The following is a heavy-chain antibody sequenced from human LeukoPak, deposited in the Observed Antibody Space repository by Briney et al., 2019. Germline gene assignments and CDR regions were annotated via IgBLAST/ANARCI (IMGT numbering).Heavy chain of an antibody. D-gene: IGHD2-21*02. J-gene: IGHJ4*02. V-gene: IGHV4-4*07. Sequence: PSETLSLTCTVSGGSISNYYWSWIRQPAGKGLEWIGRISASGNTNYNPSLKSRVTMSVDTSMNLFALKLSSVTAADTAVYYCARQGVATAIDYSGQGTLVTVSS. CDR3: ARQGVATAIDY. CDR1: GGSISNYY. CDR2: ISASGNT.